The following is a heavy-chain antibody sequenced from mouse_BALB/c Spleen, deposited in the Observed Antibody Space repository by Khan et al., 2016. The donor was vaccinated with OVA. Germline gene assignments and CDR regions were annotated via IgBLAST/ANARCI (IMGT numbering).Heavy chain of an antibody. CDR2: ISYSGST. Sequence: VQLKESGPGLVKPSQSLSLTCTVTGYSITNNYAWNWIRQFPGNKLEWMGYISYSGSTNYNPSLKSRISITRDTSKNQFFLQLNSVTTEDTATYYWARGNDYGYYLDYWGQGTTLTVSS. CDR3: ARGNDYGYYLDY. J-gene: IGHJ2*01. CDR1: GYSITNNYA. D-gene: IGHD1-1*01. V-gene: IGHV3-2*02.